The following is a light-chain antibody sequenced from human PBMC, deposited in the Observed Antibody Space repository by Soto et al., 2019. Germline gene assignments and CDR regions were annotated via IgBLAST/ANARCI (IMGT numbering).Light chain of an antibody. CDR3: AAWDDSLSGYV. CDR1: TSNIGSNT. V-gene: IGLV1-44*01. J-gene: IGLJ1*01. CDR2: SNN. Sequence: LAQPASACGTPGQRGTISCSGSTSNIGSNTVNWYQQLPGTATKLLIYSNNQRPSGVPDRFYGSKSCTSASLAISGLQSEDEADYYCAAWDDSLSGYVFGTGTKVTVL.